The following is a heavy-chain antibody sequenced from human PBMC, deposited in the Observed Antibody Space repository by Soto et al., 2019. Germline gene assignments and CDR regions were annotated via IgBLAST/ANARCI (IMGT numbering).Heavy chain of an antibody. CDR2: IWYDGSNK. V-gene: IGHV3-33*01. CDR1: GVTFSSYG. J-gene: IGHJ6*02. Sequence: PXGSLRLSCAAAGVTFSSYGMHWVRQAPGRGLDWVAVIWYDGSNKYYADSVKGRFTISRDNSKNTLYLQMNSLRAEDTAVYYCARDLIFGVVIGIYYYYGMDVWGQGTTVTVSS. CDR3: ARDLIFGVVIGIYYYYGMDV. D-gene: IGHD3-3*02.